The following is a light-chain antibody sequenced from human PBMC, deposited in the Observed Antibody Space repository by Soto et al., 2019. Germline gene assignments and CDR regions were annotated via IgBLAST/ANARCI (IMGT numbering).Light chain of an antibody. CDR1: QSVSSN. CDR2: GAS. CDR3: QQYNNWPPWT. V-gene: IGKV3-15*01. J-gene: IGKJ1*01. Sequence: IVMTQSPATLSVSPGERATISCRASQSVSSNLAWYQQKPGQAPRLLIYGASTRATGIPARFSGSGSGTEFTLTISSLQSEDFAVYHCQQYNNWPPWTFGQGTKVDIK.